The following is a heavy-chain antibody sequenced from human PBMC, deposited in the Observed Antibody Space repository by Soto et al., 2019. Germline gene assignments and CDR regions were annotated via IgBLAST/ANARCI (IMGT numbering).Heavy chain of an antibody. J-gene: IGHJ6*02. V-gene: IGHV5-51*01. CDR1: GYSFTSYW. D-gene: IGHD2-8*01. Sequence: GESLKISCKGSGYSFTSYWIGWVRQMPGKGLEWMGIIYPGDSDTRYSPSFQGQVTISADRSISTAYLQWSSLKASDTAMYYCASQYEDYYYGMDVWGQGTTVTVSS. CDR3: ASQYEDYYYGMDV. CDR2: IYPGDSDT.